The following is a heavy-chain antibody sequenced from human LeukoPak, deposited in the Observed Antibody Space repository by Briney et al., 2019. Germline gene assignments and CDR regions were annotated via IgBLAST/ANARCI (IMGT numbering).Heavy chain of an antibody. J-gene: IGHJ4*02. CDR1: GFTFSSYS. V-gene: IGHV3-23*01. CDR2: VSGSGLYT. CDR3: AKLMSQPALLFFDQ. D-gene: IGHD3-10*01. Sequence: GGSLRLSCAASGFTFSSYSMNWVRQAPGKGLEWVATVSGSGLYTYYADSVRGRFTISRDNSKDTFYLQMNSLRAEDTAVYYCAKLMSQPALLFFDQWGQGTLVTVSS.